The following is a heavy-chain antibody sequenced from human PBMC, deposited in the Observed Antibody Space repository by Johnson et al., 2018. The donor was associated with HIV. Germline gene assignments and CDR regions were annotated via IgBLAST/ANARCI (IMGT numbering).Heavy chain of an antibody. CDR3: AKGDGYNYAFDI. J-gene: IGHJ3*02. CDR2: LSYDGINK. D-gene: IGHD5-24*01. V-gene: IGHV3-30-3*01. Sequence: QMLLVESGGGVVQPGRSLRLSCAASGFTFSTYAIHWVRQAPGKGLEWLALLSYDGINKYYADSVKGRFTISRDNSKNTLHLQMNSLSAEDTAVYYCAKGDGYNYAFDIWGQGTMVTVSS. CDR1: GFTFSTYA.